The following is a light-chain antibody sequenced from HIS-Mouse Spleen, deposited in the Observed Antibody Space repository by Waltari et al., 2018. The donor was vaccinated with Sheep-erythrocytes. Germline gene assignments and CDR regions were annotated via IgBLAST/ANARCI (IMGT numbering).Light chain of an antibody. CDR3: SSYAGSNNWV. CDR1: SSAVGGHNY. V-gene: IGLV2-8*01. CDR2: EVS. J-gene: IGLJ3*02. Sequence: QSALTQPPSASGSPGQSVTISCTGTSSAVGGHNYVSWYQQHPGKAPTLMIYEVSKRPSGVPDRFSGSKSGNTASLTVSGLQAEDEADYYCSSYAGSNNWVFGGGTKLTVL.